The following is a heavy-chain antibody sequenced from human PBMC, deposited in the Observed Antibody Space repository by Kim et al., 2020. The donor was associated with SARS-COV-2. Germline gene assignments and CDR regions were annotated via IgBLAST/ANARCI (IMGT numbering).Heavy chain of an antibody. CDR3: AKAKGGGMDV. CDR2: GLT. Sequence: GLTYYAEPVKGRLTISRDNSKNALYLQLNSLRAEDTAIYYCAKAKGGGMDVWGQGTTVTVSS. V-gene: IGHV3-23*01. J-gene: IGHJ6*02.